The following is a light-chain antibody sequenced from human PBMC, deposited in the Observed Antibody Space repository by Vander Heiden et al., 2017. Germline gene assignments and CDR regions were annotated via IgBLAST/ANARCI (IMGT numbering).Light chain of an antibody. CDR1: NFGDNY. Sequence: SYQLTQPPPVSVSPGQTATITCSADNFGDNYACWYQQKPGQSPVMVIYQDKKRPSGIPERFSGYNSGNTATLTISGTQAMDEADYYCQAWNNGTGVFGGGTKLTVL. V-gene: IGLV3-1*01. J-gene: IGLJ2*01. CDR2: QDK. CDR3: QAWNNGTGV.